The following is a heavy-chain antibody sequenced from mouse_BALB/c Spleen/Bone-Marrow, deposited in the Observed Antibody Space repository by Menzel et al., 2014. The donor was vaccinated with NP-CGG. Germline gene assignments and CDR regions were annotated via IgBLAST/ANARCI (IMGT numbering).Heavy chain of an antibody. CDR1: GFDFSRYW. CDR2: INPDSSTI. CDR3: ARLSYYGRFAY. Sequence: DVMLVESGGGLVQPGGSLKLSCAASGFDFSRYWMSWVRQAPGKGLEWIGEINPDSSTINYAPPLKDKFILSRDNAKNTLYLQMSKVRSDDTALYYCARLSYYGRFAYWGQGTLVTVSA. D-gene: IGHD1-1*01. J-gene: IGHJ3*01. V-gene: IGHV4-1*02.